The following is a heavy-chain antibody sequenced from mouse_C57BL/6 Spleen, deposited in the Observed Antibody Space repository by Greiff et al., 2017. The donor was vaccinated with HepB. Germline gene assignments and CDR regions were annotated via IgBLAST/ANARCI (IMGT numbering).Heavy chain of an antibody. Sequence: VQLKESGGDLVKPGGSLKLSCAASGFTFSSYGMSWVRQTPDKRLEWVATISSGGSYTYYPDSVKGRFTISRDNAKNTLYLQMSSLKSEDTAMYYCARHGVVTTSWFAYWGQGTLVTVSA. J-gene: IGHJ3*01. D-gene: IGHD2-5*01. CDR3: ARHGVVTTSWFAY. CDR2: ISSGGSYT. V-gene: IGHV5-6*01. CDR1: GFTFSSYG.